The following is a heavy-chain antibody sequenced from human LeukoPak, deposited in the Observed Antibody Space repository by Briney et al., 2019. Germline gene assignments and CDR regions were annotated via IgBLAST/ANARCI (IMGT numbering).Heavy chain of an antibody. D-gene: IGHD1-26*01. V-gene: IGHV4-4*07. CDR1: GGSISGYY. CDR3: ARVSSRSGSWDFDS. Sequence: SETLSLTCTVSGGSISGYYWSWIRQPAGKGLEWIGRIYTSGSTNCNPSLKSRVTMSVDTSRNQFSLKLSSVTAADTAVYYCARVSSRSGSWDFDSWGQGTLVTVSS. CDR2: IYTSGST. J-gene: IGHJ4*02.